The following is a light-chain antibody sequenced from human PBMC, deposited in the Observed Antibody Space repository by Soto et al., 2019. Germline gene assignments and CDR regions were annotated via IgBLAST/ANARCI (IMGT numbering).Light chain of an antibody. CDR2: EVS. Sequence: QSVLTQPASVSGSPGQSITISCTGTSSDGGAYNYVSWFQQHPGKAPKLMIYEVSNRPSGVSDRFSASKSGNTASLTISGLQAEDEADYYCSSYTTSSTHVVFGGGTKLTVL. J-gene: IGLJ2*01. CDR1: SSDGGAYNY. CDR3: SSYTTSSTHVV. V-gene: IGLV2-14*01.